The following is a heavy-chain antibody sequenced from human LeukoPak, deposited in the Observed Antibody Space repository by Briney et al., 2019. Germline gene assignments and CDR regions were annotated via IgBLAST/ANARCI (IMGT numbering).Heavy chain of an antibody. D-gene: IGHD1-26*01. J-gene: IGHJ4*02. CDR1: GFTFSSYA. CDR2: ISYDGSNK. CDR3: AGGGTVGAPEY. Sequence: GGSLRLSCAASGFTFSSYAMHWVRQAPGKGLEWVAVISYDGSNKYYADSVKGRFTISRDNSKNTLYLQMNSLRAEDTAVYYCAGGGTVGAPEYWGQGTLVTVSS. V-gene: IGHV3-30-3*01.